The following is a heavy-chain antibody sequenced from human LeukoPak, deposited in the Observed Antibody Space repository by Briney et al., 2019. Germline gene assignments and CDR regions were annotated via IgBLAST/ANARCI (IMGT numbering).Heavy chain of an antibody. J-gene: IGHJ3*02. Sequence: SETLSLTCTVSGGSISSYYWSWIRQPAGKGLEWIGRIYTSGSTNYNPSLKSRVTMSVDTSKNQFSLKLSSVTAADTAVYYCARVRGMYINDAFDIWGQGTMVTVSS. CDR2: IYTSGST. CDR3: ARVRGMYINDAFDI. D-gene: IGHD3-16*01. CDR1: GGSISSYY. V-gene: IGHV4-4*07.